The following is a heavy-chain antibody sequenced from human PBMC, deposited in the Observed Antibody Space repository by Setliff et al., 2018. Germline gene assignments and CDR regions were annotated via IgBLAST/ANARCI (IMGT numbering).Heavy chain of an antibody. D-gene: IGHD5-12*01. CDR1: GYTFTSYG. CDR3: ARERGDIVTTTSYYYYLDV. Sequence: ASVKVSFKASGYTFTSYGISWVRQAPGQGLEWMGGFDFEEGETVYAHKFQGRVTMTEDTSTSTAYMELSSLRSEDTAVYHCARERGDIVTTTSYYYYLDVWGKGTTVTVSS. J-gene: IGHJ6*03. V-gene: IGHV1-18*01. CDR2: FDFEEGET.